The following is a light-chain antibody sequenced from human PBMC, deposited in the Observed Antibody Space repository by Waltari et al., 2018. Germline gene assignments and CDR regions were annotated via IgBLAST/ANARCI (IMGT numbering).Light chain of an antibody. CDR1: QTVGSGY. V-gene: IGKV3-20*01. Sequence: EIVLTQSPGTLSLSPGDRATLSCRANQTVGSGYLAWYQQKPGQAPRLLIYGASSRATGIPGRFSGSGSGTDFTLTITRLEPEDFAVYFCQQYDRSPLTFGGGTKVDIK. J-gene: IGKJ4*01. CDR2: GAS. CDR3: QQYDRSPLT.